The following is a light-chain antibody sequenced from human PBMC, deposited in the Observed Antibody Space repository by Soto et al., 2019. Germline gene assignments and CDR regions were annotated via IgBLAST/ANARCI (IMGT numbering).Light chain of an antibody. V-gene: IGLV1-40*01. Sequence: QSVLTQPPSVSVAPGQRVTISCTGSSANIGAGYDVHWYQQLPGTAPKLLIYGSTNRPSGVPDRFSGSKSGTSASLAITGLQAEDEADYYCQSYDSSLSGSVFGGGTKVTVL. J-gene: IGLJ2*01. CDR3: QSYDSSLSGSV. CDR1: SANIGAGYD. CDR2: GST.